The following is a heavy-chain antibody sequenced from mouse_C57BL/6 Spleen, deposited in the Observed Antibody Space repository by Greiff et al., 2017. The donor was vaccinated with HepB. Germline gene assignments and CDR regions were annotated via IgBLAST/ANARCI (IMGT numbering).Heavy chain of an antibody. Sequence: EVQLQQSGPELVKPGASVKMSCKASGYTFTDYNMHWVKQSHGKSLEWIGYINPNNGGTSYNQKFKGKATLTVNKSSSTAYMELRSLTSEGSAVYYCAREGPYGNYDYGGQGTTLPVSS. CDR3: AREGPYGNYDY. J-gene: IGHJ2*01. V-gene: IGHV1-22*01. CDR2: INPNNGGT. CDR1: GYTFTDYN. D-gene: IGHD2-1*01.